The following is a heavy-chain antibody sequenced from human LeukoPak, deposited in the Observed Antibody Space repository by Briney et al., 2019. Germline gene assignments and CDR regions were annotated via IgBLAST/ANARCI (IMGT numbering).Heavy chain of an antibody. D-gene: IGHD4-11*01. J-gene: IGHJ4*02. CDR1: GGSISSGDYY. Sequence: PSQTLSLTCTVSGGSISSGDYYWSWIRQPPGKGLEWIGRIYTSGSTNYNPSLKSRVTISVDTSKNQFSLKLSSVTAADTAVYYCARDQGSIDYWGQGTLVTVSS. CDR3: ARDQGSIDY. CDR2: IYTSGST. V-gene: IGHV4-61*02.